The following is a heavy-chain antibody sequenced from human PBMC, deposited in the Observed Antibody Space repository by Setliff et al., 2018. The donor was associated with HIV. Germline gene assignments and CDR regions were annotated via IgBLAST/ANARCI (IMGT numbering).Heavy chain of an antibody. CDR3: ARVPSCANSWCYIYYYYYGMDV. CDR1: GGSLTNYY. Sequence: PSETLSLTCVLYGGSLTNYYWTWIRQSPGKGLEWIGEIVDSGTATYNHSLKSRVTISLDTSKNQFSLKLRSVTAADTGVYYCARVPSCANSWCYIYYYYYGMDVWGQGTTVTVSS. CDR2: IVDSGTA. J-gene: IGHJ6*02. V-gene: IGHV4-34*12. D-gene: IGHD2-8*01.